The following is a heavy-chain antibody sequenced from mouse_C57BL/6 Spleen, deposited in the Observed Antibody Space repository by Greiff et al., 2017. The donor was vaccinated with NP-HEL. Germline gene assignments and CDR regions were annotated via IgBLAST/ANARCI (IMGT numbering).Heavy chain of an antibody. J-gene: IGHJ4*01. Sequence: VHLVESGAELVKPGASVKISCKASGYAFSSYWMNWVKQRPGKGLEWIGQIYPGDGDTNYNGKFKGKATLTADKSSSTAYMQLSSLTSEDSAVYFCERGTAQAHAMDDWGQGTSVSVS. V-gene: IGHV1-80*01. CDR3: ERGTAQAHAMDD. D-gene: IGHD3-2*02. CDR1: GYAFSSYW. CDR2: IYPGDGDT.